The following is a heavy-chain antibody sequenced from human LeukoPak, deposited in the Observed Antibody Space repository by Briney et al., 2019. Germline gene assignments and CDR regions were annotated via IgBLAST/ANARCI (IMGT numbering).Heavy chain of an antibody. Sequence: PSETLSLTCAVYGGSFSGYYWSWIRQPPGKGLEWIGEINHSGSTNYNPSLKSRVTISVDTSKNQFSLKLSSVTAADTAVYYCARGRTIFGVAADYWGQGTLVTVSS. CDR1: GGSFSGYY. CDR2: INHSGST. J-gene: IGHJ4*02. V-gene: IGHV4-34*01. CDR3: ARGRTIFGVAADY. D-gene: IGHD3-3*01.